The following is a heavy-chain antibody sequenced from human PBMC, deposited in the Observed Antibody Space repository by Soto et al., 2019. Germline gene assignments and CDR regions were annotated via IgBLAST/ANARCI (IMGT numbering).Heavy chain of an antibody. CDR3: SVGYRTVTYAY. Sequence: EVQLVESGGGLVQPGGSLRLSCAASGFTVSSNYMSWVRQAPGKGLEWVSVIYSGGSTYYADSVKGRFTISRDNSKNTLYLQMNSLRAEDTAVYYCSVGYRTVTYAYWGQGTLVTVSS. V-gene: IGHV3-66*01. J-gene: IGHJ4*02. D-gene: IGHD6-25*01. CDR1: GFTVSSNY. CDR2: IYSGGST.